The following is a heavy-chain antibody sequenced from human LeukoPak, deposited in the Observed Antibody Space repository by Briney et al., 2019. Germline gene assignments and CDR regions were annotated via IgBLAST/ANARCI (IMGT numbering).Heavy chain of an antibody. Sequence: SETLSLICAVYGGSFSGYYWSWIRQPPGKGLEWIGEINHSGSTNYNPSLKSRVTISVDTSKNQFSLKLSSVTAADTALYYCARGEYDYAWGSYSPNAFAMWGQGTMVTVSS. CDR1: GGSFSGYY. CDR3: ARGEYDYAWGSYSPNAFAM. J-gene: IGHJ3*02. CDR2: INHSGST. V-gene: IGHV4-34*01. D-gene: IGHD3-16*01.